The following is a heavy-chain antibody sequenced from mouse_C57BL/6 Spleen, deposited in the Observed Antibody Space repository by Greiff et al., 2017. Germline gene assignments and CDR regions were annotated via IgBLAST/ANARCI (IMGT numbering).Heavy chain of an antibody. Sequence: VHLQQSGPELVKPGASVKIPCKASGYTFTDYNMDWVKQSHGKSLEWIGDINPNNGGTTYNQKFKGKATLSVDKSSSTAYMELRSLTAEDTAVYYCARPYYDYDVGFAYWGQGTLVTVSA. V-gene: IGHV1-18*01. CDR3: ARPYYDYDVGFAY. CDR1: GYTFTDYN. J-gene: IGHJ3*01. D-gene: IGHD2-4*01. CDR2: INPNNGGT.